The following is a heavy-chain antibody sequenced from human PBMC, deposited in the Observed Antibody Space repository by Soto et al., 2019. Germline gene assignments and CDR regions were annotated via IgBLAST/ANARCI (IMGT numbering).Heavy chain of an antibody. V-gene: IGHV1-46*01. CDR1: GYTFTSYY. D-gene: IGHD6-13*01. CDR2: INPSGGST. CDR3: AXETGYSSSCQRGCGFDP. J-gene: IGHJ5*02. Sequence: ASVKVSCKASGYTFTSYYMHWVRQAPGQGLEWMGIINPSGGSTSYAQKFQGRVTMTRDTSTSTVYMELSSLRSEDTAVYYCAXETGYSSSCQRGCGFDPWGQGTLVTVSS.